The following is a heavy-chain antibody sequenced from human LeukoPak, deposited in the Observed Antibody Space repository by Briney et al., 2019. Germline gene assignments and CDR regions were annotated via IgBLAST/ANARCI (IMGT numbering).Heavy chain of an antibody. V-gene: IGHV3-43D*04. Sequence: GGSLRLSCAASGFTFDDYAIHWVRQAPGKGLEWVSLISWGGGSTYYADSVKGRFTISRDNSKNSLYLHMNSLRAEDNALYYCAKDRSGNSYGHFDYWGQGTLVTVSS. CDR3: AKDRSGNSYGHFDY. CDR1: GFTFDDYA. D-gene: IGHD3-10*01. J-gene: IGHJ4*02. CDR2: ISWGGGST.